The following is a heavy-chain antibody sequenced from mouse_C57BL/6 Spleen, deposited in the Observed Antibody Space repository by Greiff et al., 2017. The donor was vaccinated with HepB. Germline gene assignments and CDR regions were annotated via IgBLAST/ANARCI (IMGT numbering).Heavy chain of an antibody. CDR3: AREGYYYGSSYYAMDY. J-gene: IGHJ4*01. V-gene: IGHV1-64*01. D-gene: IGHD1-1*01. CDR2: IHPNSGST. Sequence: QVQLQQSGAELVKPGASVKLSCQASGYTFTSYWMHWVKQRPGQGLEWIGMIHPNSGSTNYNEKFKSKATLTVDKSSSTAYMQLSSLTSEDSAVYYCAREGYYYGSSYYAMDYWGQGTSVTVSS. CDR1: GYTFTSYW.